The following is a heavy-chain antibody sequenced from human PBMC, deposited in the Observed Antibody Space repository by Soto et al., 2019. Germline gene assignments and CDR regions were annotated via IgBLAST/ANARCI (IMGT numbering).Heavy chain of an antibody. Sequence: QVQLVQSGAEVKKPGASVKVSCKASGYTFTSYYMHWVRQAPGQGLEWMGIINPSGGSTSYAQKFQGRVTMTRDTSTSTVYMELSSLRSEDTAVYYCARSLGWGMGNSGYDWPAVDYWGQGTLVTVSS. D-gene: IGHD5-12*01. CDR1: GYTFTSYY. J-gene: IGHJ4*02. CDR2: INPSGGST. V-gene: IGHV1-46*01. CDR3: ARSLGWGMGNSGYDWPAVDY.